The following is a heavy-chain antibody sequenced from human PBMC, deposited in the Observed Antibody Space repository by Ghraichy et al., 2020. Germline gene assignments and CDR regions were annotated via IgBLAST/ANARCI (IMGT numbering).Heavy chain of an antibody. CDR3: ARGRYCGGGACSPRPSSFDF. Sequence: ETLSLTCSVSGGSLGGYYWSWIRQSPGQGLEWIGEINYVRVAIYNPSLESRVTISLDGYNNEFSLRLTSLTAADTALYFCARGRYCGGGACSPRPSSFDFWGQGVPVTVSS. V-gene: IGHV4-34*01. J-gene: IGHJ4*02. D-gene: IGHD2-21*01. CDR1: GGSLGGYY. CDR2: INYVRVA.